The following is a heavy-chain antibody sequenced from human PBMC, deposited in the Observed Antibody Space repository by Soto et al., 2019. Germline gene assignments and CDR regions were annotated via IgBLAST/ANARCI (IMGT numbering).Heavy chain of an antibody. CDR2: IYSGGET. CDR1: GFTLSRNY. D-gene: IGHD3-10*01. V-gene: IGHV3-66*01. J-gene: IGHJ4*02. Sequence: GGSLRLSCVASGFTLSRNYMDWVRQAPGKGLEWVSAIYSGGETYYADSVKGRFTISRDTSKNTLYLQMNSLRAEDTAVYYCARDWYGSGSFQFDYWGQGTLVTVPQ. CDR3: ARDWYGSGSFQFDY.